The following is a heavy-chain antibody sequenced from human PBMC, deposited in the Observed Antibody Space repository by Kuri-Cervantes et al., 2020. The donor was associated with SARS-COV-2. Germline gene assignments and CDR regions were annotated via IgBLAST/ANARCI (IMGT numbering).Heavy chain of an antibody. J-gene: IGHJ4*02. Sequence: GGSLRLSCAASGFTFSNAWMSWVRQAPGKGLEWVAVISYDASNKYYADSVKGRFTISRDNSKNTLFLQMNSLRAEDTAVYYCARGKQDFDYWGQGTLVTVSS. CDR1: GFTFSNAW. CDR2: ISYDASNK. CDR3: ARGKQDFDY. V-gene: IGHV3-30-3*01.